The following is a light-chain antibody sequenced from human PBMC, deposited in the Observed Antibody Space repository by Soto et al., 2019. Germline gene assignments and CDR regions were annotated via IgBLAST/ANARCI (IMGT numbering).Light chain of an antibody. J-gene: IGKJ4*01. CDR3: QQYNNWPLT. CDR2: GAS. Sequence: EIVMTQSPATLSVSPGERATLSCRASQSVSSNLAWYQQKPGQAPRLLIYGASTRATGIPARFSGSGSGTEFTLTISSLQSEDFEVYYCQQYNNWPLTFGGGTMVDIK. CDR1: QSVSSN. V-gene: IGKV3D-15*01.